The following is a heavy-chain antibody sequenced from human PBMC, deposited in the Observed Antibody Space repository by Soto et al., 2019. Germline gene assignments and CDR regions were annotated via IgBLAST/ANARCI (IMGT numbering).Heavy chain of an antibody. CDR3: AKASRRTAAAGATYYFDY. V-gene: IGHV3-23*01. CDR1: GFTFSSYA. J-gene: IGHJ4*02. D-gene: IGHD6-13*01. Sequence: EVQLLESGGGLVQPGGSQRLSCAASGFTFSSYAMSWVRQAPGKGLEWVSAISGSGSSTYYADSVKGRFTISRDNSKNTAYLKMNSLRAEDTSVYYCAKASRRTAAAGATYYFDYWGQGTLVTVSS. CDR2: ISGSGSST.